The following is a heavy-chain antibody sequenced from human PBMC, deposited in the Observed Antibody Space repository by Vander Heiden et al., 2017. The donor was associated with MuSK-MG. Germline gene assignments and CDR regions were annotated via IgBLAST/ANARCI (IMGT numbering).Heavy chain of an antibody. CDR3: ATVHFNSGSCLLGWFDP. Sequence: QLQLQESGPGLVRPSETLSLTCSVSGGPIPSNLYYWGWLRQPPGKGLEWIGTIFYGGNTYYNPSLKRRVTISVDTSKNQFSLKMSSVAAADAAVYYCATVHFNSGSCLLGWFDPWGQGAMVTVYS. D-gene: IGHD1-26*01. V-gene: IGHV4-39*01. CDR1: GGPIPSNLYY. CDR2: IFYGGNT. J-gene: IGHJ5*02.